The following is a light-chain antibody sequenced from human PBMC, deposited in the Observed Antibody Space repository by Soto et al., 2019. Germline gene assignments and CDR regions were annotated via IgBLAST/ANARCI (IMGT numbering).Light chain of an antibody. V-gene: IGLV2-14*01. J-gene: IGLJ2*01. Sequence: QSALTQPASVSGSPGQSITISCTGTSSDVGGYNYVSWYQQHPGKAPKLMIYEVSNRPSGVSNRFSGSKSGNTASLTISGIQAEDEADYYCSSYTSSSTPYVVFGGGTKVTVL. CDR2: EVS. CDR1: SSDVGGYNY. CDR3: SSYTSSSTPYVV.